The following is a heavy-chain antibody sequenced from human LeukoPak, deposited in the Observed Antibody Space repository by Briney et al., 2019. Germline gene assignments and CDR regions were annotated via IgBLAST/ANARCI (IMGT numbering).Heavy chain of an antibody. CDR3: AREFPSSSNWYAKWFDP. V-gene: IGHV1-2*02. J-gene: IGHJ5*02. CDR1: GYTFTGYY. D-gene: IGHD6-13*01. CDR2: INPNTGGT. Sequence: ASLKVSCKASGYTFTGYYMHWVRQAPGQGLEWMGWINPNTGGTHFAQKFQGRVTMTRDTSISTAYMELSRLTFDDTAVYYCAREFPSSSNWYAKWFDPWGQGTLVTVSS.